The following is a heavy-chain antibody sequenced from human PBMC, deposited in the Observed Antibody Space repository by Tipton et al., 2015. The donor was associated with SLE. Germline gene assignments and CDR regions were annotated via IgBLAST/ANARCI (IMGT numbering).Heavy chain of an antibody. D-gene: IGHD3-22*01. Sequence: TLSLTCTVSGVSIGSVGYYWSWIRQHPGQGLEYIGYIYYSGTSYCIPSLKSRVMISVDTSKNEFSLRLSSVTDADTAVYYCAGDSSGSYYDRGGYYQLANRHFDLGGRGILVSVSS. V-gene: IGHV4-31*03. J-gene: IGHJ1*01. CDR1: GVSIGSVGYY. CDR3: AGDSSGSYYDRGGYYQLANRHFDL. CDR2: IYYSGTS.